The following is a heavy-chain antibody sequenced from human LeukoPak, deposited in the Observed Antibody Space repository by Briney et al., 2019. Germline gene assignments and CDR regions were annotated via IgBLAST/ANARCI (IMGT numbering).Heavy chain of an antibody. D-gene: IGHD3/OR15-3a*01. V-gene: IGHV4-4*07. J-gene: IGHJ6*03. CDR1: GGSISSYY. CDR3: ARGLGFGLRNYYYYMDV. Sequence: SETLSLTCTVSGGSISSYYWSWIRQPAGKGLEWIGRIYTSGSTNYNPSLKSRVTMSVDTSKNQFSLKLSSVTAADTAVYYCARGLGFGLRNYYYYMDVWGKGTTVTVSS. CDR2: IYTSGST.